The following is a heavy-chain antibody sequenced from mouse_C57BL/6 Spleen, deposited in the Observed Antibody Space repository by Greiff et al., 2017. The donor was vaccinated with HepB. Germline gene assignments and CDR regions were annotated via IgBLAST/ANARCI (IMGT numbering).Heavy chain of an antibody. V-gene: IGHV3-6*01. Sequence: DVKLQESGPGLVKPSQSLSLTCSVTGYSITSGYYWNWIRQFPGNKLEWMGYISYDGSNNYNPSLKNRISITRDTSKNQFFLKLNSVTTEDTATYYCARGGDGYYGYYAMDYWGQGTSVTVSS. J-gene: IGHJ4*01. CDR1: GYSITSGYY. D-gene: IGHD2-3*01. CDR2: ISYDGSN. CDR3: ARGGDGYYGYYAMDY.